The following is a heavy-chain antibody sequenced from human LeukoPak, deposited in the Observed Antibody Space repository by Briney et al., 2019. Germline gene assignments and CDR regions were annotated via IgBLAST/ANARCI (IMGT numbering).Heavy chain of an antibody. D-gene: IGHD3-9*01. J-gene: IGHJ6*02. Sequence: KPSETLALTCTVSGGSISSYYWSWIPQPPGKGLEWIGYIYYSGRTNYNPSLKSRVTKSVDKIQNQFSLKLSSPTAADTAAYYCARVQSQDFDWLPSPHAGISDVWGQGTTVTVSS. CDR3: ARVQSQDFDWLPSPHAGISDV. CDR2: IYYSGRT. V-gene: IGHV4-59*01. CDR1: GGSISSYY.